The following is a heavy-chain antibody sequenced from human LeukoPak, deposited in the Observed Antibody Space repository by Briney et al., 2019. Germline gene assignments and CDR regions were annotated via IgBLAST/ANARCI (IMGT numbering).Heavy chain of an antibody. CDR3: ARGGGGRFLEVDFDY. J-gene: IGHJ4*02. D-gene: IGHD3-3*01. Sequence: SVKVSCKASGGTFSSYAISWVRQAPGQGPEWMGGIIPIFGTANYAQKFQGRVTITADESTSTAYMELSSLRSEDTAVYYCARGGGGRFLEVDFDYWGQGTLVTVSS. V-gene: IGHV1-69*13. CDR2: IIPIFGTA. CDR1: GGTFSSYA.